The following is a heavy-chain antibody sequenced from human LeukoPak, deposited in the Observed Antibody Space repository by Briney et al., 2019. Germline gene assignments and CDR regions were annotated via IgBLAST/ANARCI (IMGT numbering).Heavy chain of an antibody. Sequence: GGSPRLSCAASGFTFSSYAMSWVRQAPGKGLEWVSSISGSGVSTYYADAVKGRFTISRDNSKNTLYLQMNSLRAEDTAVYYCAGTSTSTAMVTWVDYWGQGTLVTVSS. CDR3: AGTSTSTAMVTWVDY. J-gene: IGHJ4*02. D-gene: IGHD5-18*01. CDR2: ISGSGVST. CDR1: GFTFSSYA. V-gene: IGHV3-23*01.